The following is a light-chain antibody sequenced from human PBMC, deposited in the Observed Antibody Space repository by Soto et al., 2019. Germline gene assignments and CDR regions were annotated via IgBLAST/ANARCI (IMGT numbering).Light chain of an antibody. CDR3: QQYNNWPPEK. J-gene: IGKJ1*01. V-gene: IGKV3-15*01. Sequence: EIVMTQSPATLSVSPGERATLSCRASQSVSSNLAWYQQKPGQAPRLLIYGASTRATGIPARFSGSGSGTEFTLTISSLQSEDFAVYYCQQYNNWPPEKFGQGTKVEIQ. CDR1: QSVSSN. CDR2: GAS.